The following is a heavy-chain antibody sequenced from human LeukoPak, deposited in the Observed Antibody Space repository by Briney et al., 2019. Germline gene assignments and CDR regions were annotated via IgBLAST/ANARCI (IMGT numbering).Heavy chain of an antibody. J-gene: IGHJ6*02. CDR1: GFTFSTYG. V-gene: IGHV3-30*02. Sequence: PGGSLRLSCAASGFTFSTYGMHWVRQAPGKGLEWVAFIRYDGSNKYYADSVKGRFTISRDNSKNTLYLQMNSLRAEDTAVYYCARDALNYDILTGYYPRYYYYGMDVWGQGTTVTVSS. CDR2: IRYDGSNK. D-gene: IGHD3-9*01. CDR3: ARDALNYDILTGYYPRYYYYGMDV.